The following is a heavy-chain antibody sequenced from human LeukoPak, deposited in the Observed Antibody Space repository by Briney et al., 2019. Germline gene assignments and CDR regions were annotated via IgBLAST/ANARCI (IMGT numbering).Heavy chain of an antibody. J-gene: IGHJ3*02. Sequence: PGGSLRLSCAPSGITFSSYWMHWVRHAPGKGLVWVSRINGDGSSTTYADSVQGRFTIFRDNAKNTLHLQMNSLRAEDTAVYYCTREKHDAFDIWGEGTMVTVSS. CDR3: TREKHDAFDI. CDR2: INGDGSST. CDR1: GITFSSYW. V-gene: IGHV3-74*01.